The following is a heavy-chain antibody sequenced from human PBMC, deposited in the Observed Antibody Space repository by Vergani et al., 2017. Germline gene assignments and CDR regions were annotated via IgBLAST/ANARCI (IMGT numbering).Heavy chain of an antibody. Sequence: EVQLVQSGAEVKKPGESLKISCKGSGYSFTSYWIGWVRQMPGKGLEWMGIIYPGDSDTRYSPSFQGQVTISADKSISTAYLQWSSLKASDTAMYYCARHRPIFGQQWLVRPYWYFDLWGRGTLVTVSS. CDR2: IYPGDSDT. CDR1: GYSFTSYW. D-gene: IGHD6-19*01. CDR3: ARHRPIFGQQWLVRPYWYFDL. J-gene: IGHJ2*01. V-gene: IGHV5-51*01.